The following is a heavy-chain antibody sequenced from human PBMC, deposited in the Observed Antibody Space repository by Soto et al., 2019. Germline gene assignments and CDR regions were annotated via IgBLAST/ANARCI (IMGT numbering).Heavy chain of an antibody. J-gene: IGHJ6*02. Sequence: ASVKVSCKASGYTFTSYAMHWVRQAPGRRLEWMGWINAGNGNTKYSQKFQGRATITRDTSASTAYMELSSLRSEDTAVYYCARVHSSSWYYYYGMDVWGQGTTVTVSS. CDR3: ARVHSSSWYYYYGMDV. V-gene: IGHV1-3*01. CDR2: INAGNGNT. D-gene: IGHD6-13*01. CDR1: GYTFTSYA.